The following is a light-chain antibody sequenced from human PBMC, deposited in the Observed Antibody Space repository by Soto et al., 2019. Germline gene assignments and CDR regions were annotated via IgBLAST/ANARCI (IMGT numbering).Light chain of an antibody. V-gene: IGLV2-8*01. CDR2: EIS. Sequence: QSALTQPPSASGSPGQSVTISCTGTSSDVGGYNYVSWYQQYPGKAPKVMMYEISKRPSGVPDRFSGSKSGNTASLTVSGLQAEDEADYYCSSYAGSNTWVFGGGTKVTVL. CDR3: SSYAGSNTWV. CDR1: SSDVGGYNY. J-gene: IGLJ3*02.